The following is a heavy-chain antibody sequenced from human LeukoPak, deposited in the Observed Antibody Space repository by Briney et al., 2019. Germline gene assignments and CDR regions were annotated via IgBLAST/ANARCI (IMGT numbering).Heavy chain of an antibody. CDR2: ISGSGGST. D-gene: IGHD2-2*01. V-gene: IGHV3-23*01. Sequence: GGSLRLSCAASGFGFNDAAMTWVRQAPGKGLEWVSAISGSGGSTSYADSVKGRFTISRDNSKNTLYLQMNSLRAEDTAVYYCAKDRSSSTSCSNYWGQGTLVTVSS. CDR3: AKDRSSSTSCSNY. CDR1: GFGFNDAA. J-gene: IGHJ4*02.